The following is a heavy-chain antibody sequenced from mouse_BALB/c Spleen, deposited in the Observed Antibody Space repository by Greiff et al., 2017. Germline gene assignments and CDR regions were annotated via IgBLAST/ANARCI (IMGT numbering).Heavy chain of an antibody. D-gene: IGHD3-3*01. V-gene: IGHV1S132*01. CDR3: AREGRGDYAMDY. CDR1: GYTFTSYW. J-gene: IGHJ4*01. Sequence: QVLLQQSGAELVKPGASVKLSCKTSGYTFTSYWIQWVKQRPGQGLGWIGEIFPGTGTTYYNEKFKGKATLTIDTSSSTAYMQLSSLTSEDSAVYFCAREGRGDYAMDYWGQGTSVTVSS. CDR2: IFPGTGTT.